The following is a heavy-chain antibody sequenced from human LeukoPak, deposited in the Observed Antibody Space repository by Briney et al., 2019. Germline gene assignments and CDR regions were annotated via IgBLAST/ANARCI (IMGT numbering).Heavy chain of an antibody. Sequence: ASVTVSCKVSGYTLTELSMHWVRQAPGKGLEWMGGFDPEDGETIYAQKFQGRVTMTEDTSTDTAYMELSSLRSEDTAVYYCATAGEQWLVRYYYGMDVWGQGTTVTVSS. CDR1: GYTLTELS. D-gene: IGHD6-19*01. CDR2: FDPEDGET. V-gene: IGHV1-24*01. CDR3: ATAGEQWLVRYYYGMDV. J-gene: IGHJ6*02.